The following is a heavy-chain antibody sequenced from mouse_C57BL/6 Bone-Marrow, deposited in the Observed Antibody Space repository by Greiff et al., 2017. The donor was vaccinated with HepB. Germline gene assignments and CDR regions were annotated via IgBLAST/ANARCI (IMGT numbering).Heavy chain of an antibody. Sequence: EVKVVESGEGLVKPGGSLKLSCAASGFTFSSYAMSWVRQTPEKRLEWVAYISSGGDYTYYAESVKGRFTISRENARNALYLQMSSMKSEDTALYYCTIYYCGSSCSAYWGQGTLVTVSA. V-gene: IGHV5-9-1*02. CDR3: TIYYCGSSCSAY. CDR2: ISSGGDYT. CDR1: GFTFSSYA. J-gene: IGHJ3*01. D-gene: IGHD1-1*01.